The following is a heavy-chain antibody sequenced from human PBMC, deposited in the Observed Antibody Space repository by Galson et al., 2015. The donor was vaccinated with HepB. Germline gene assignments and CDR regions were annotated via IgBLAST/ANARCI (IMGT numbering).Heavy chain of an antibody. D-gene: IGHD3-22*01. J-gene: IGHJ4*02. CDR2: INSGNGNT. V-gene: IGHV1-3*01. CDR1: GYTFINYV. Sequence: SVKASCKASGYTFINYVVHWVRRAPGQRLEWMGWINSGNGNTKYSQRFQGRVTFTRDTSASTAYMELSSLRSEDTAVYYCARDRDSSEYGDFDWWGQGTLVTVSS. CDR3: ARDRDSSEYGDFDW.